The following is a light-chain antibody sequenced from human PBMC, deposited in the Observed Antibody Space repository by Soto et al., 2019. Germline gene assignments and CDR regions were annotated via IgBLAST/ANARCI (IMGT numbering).Light chain of an antibody. V-gene: IGKV3-11*01. CDR1: QSVSSC. J-gene: IGKJ4*01. Sequence: EIVLTQSPATLSLSPGERATLSCRSSQSVSSCLAWYQQKPGQAPRLLIYDASNRATGIPARFSGSGSVTDFDLTISGLEPAAFAVYYSQQCSNWAFTFGGGTKVAIK. CDR2: DAS. CDR3: QQCSNWAFT.